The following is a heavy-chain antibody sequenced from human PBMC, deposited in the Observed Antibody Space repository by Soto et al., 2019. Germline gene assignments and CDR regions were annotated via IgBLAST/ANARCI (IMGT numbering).Heavy chain of an antibody. V-gene: IGHV4-39*01. D-gene: IGHD3-10*01. CDR1: GGSISSSSYY. CDR3: ARRILMVRGVIRGPAFDI. CDR2: IYYSGST. J-gene: IGHJ3*02. Sequence: SETLSLTYTVSGGSISSSSYYWGWIRQPPGKGLEWIGSIYYSGSTYYNPSLKSRVTISVDTSKNQFSLKLSSVTAADTAVYYCARRILMVRGVIRGPAFDIWGQGTMVTVSS.